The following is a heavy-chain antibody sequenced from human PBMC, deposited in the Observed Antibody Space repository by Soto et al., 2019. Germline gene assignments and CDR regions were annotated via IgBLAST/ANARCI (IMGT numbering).Heavy chain of an antibody. CDR3: ARDYGGNGWFDP. CDR1: GGSISSSSYY. Sequence: QLQLQESGPGLVKPSETLSLTCTVSGGSISSSSYYWGWIRQPPGKGLEWIGSMYYSGSTYYNPSLKGRVTTSVDTSKNQFSLKLSSVTAADTAVYYCARDYGGNGWFDPWGQGTLVTVSS. J-gene: IGHJ5*02. D-gene: IGHD4-17*01. CDR2: MYYSGST. V-gene: IGHV4-39*01.